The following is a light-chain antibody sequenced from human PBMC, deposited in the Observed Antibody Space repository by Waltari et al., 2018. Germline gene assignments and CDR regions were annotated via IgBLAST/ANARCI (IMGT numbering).Light chain of an antibody. CDR1: QSALHISNNKNC. V-gene: IGKV4-1*01. J-gene: IGKJ4*01. Sequence: IVMSQSPDSLAVSLCERATIYCKSTQSALHISNNKNCVGWYQQKPGHPTKLLIYWAFTQGAGVPNRCSGGGAGTDCTLTSSSLQAEDVAVYYCQQYYSTPTFGGGTKVEIK. CDR3: QQYYSTPT. CDR2: WAF.